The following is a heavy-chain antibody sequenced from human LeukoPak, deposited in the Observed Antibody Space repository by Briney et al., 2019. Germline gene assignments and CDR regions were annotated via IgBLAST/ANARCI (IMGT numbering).Heavy chain of an antibody. Sequence: GASVKVSCKASGYTFTGYYMHWVRQAPGQGLEWMGWINPNSGGTNYAQKFQGRVTMTRDTSISTAYMELSRLRSDDTAVYYCARDHYYGSGSYFGTDYWGQGTLVTVSS. D-gene: IGHD3-10*01. J-gene: IGHJ4*02. V-gene: IGHV1-2*02. CDR1: GYTFTGYY. CDR2: INPNSGGT. CDR3: ARDHYYGSGSYFGTDY.